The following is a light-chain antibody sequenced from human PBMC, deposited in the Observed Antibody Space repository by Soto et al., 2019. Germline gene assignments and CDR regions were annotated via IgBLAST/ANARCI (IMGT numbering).Light chain of an antibody. CDR3: QTWGTDIHVV. CDR1: TGHSSSV. Sequence: QLVLTQSPSASASLGASVKLTCTLSTGHSSSVIAWHQQQPEKGPRYLMKINSDGSHSKGDGVPDRFTGSSSGAERHLTISSLQSEDEADYYCQTWGTDIHVVFGGGTKLTVL. J-gene: IGLJ2*01. V-gene: IGLV4-69*01. CDR2: INSDGSH.